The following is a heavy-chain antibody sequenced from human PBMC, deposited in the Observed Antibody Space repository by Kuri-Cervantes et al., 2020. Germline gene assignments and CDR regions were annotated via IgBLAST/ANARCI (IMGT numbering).Heavy chain of an antibody. CDR2: ISWNSGSI. CDR3: ARDRGEWELLPGY. Sequence: GGSLRLSCAASGFTFDDYAMHWVRQAPGKGLEWVSGISWNSGSIGYADSVKGRFTISRDNAKNSLDLQMNSLRGDDTAVYFCARDRGEWELLPGYWGQGTLVTVSS. J-gene: IGHJ4*02. CDR1: GFTFDDYA. V-gene: IGHV3-9*01. D-gene: IGHD1-26*01.